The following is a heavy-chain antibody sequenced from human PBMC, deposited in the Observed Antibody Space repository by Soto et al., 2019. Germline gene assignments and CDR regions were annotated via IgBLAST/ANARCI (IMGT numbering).Heavy chain of an antibody. J-gene: IGHJ4*02. CDR2: IIPIFGTA. D-gene: IGHD2-15*01. CDR1: GGTFSSYA. Sequence: GASVKVSCKASGGTFSSYAISWVRQAPGQGLEWMGGIIPIFGTANYAQKFQGRVTITADKSTSTAYMELSSLRSEDTAVYYCARGTCTGGSCKPEFDYWGQGTMVTFSS. CDR3: ARGTCTGGSCKPEFDY. V-gene: IGHV1-69*06.